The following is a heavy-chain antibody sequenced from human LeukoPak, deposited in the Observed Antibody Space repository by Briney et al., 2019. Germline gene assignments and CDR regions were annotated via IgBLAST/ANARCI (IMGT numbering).Heavy chain of an antibody. CDR1: GGSISIRSCY. J-gene: IGHJ4*02. CDR3: ERIPSGYCESTSCFNFDS. V-gene: IGHV4-39*01. Sequence: SETLSLTCTVSGGSISIRSCYWVWIRQPPGKEPEWIGSIFYTGNTFYNPSLKSRVTIAVDRSKWPFSLKMDSVTAADTAVYSCERIPSGYCESTSCFNFDSWGQGILVTVSS. CDR2: IFYTGNT. D-gene: IGHD2-2*01.